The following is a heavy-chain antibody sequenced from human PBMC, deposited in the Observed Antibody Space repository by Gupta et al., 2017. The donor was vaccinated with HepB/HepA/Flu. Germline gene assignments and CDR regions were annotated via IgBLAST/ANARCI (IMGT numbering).Heavy chain of an antibody. V-gene: IGHV1-2*02. CDR1: GSTFTASY. CDR3: ARGDYNDLSAFDV. Sequence: QVQLVQSGAEVKKPGASMNVSCKASGSTFTASYIHWVRQAPGQALEWMGWLNPNSGNTLFAQRFQGRGTMTWDTSISTAYMALNSLRSDDTAVYYCARGDYNDLSAFDVWGQGTRFIVSS. J-gene: IGHJ3*01. D-gene: IGHD3-22*01. CDR2: LNPNSGNT.